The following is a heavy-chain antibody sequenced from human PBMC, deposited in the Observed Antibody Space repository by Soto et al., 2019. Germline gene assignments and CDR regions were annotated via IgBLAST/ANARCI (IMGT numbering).Heavy chain of an antibody. Sequence: HPGGSLRLSCAASGFKFSSHGMHWVRQAPGKGLEWVAAIWYDGSQKFFGDSVKGRFTISRDNSENTLYLEMNSLRTEDTAVYYCAKAGPRVVVDGMDVWGQGTTVTVSS. V-gene: IGHV3-30*02. CDR1: GFKFSSHG. CDR2: IWYDGSQK. D-gene: IGHD2-15*01. J-gene: IGHJ6*02. CDR3: AKAGPRVVVDGMDV.